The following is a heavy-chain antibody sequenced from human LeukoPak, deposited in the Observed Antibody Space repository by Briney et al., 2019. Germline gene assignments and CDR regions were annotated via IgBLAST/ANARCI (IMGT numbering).Heavy chain of an antibody. D-gene: IGHD3-16*01. CDR3: ARRTLSYAVEDY. J-gene: IGHJ4*02. CDR2: IRYDESNK. V-gene: IGHV3-30*02. CDR1: GFIFSNYG. Sequence: GGSLRLSCVASGFIFSNYGMHWVRQAPGKGLEWVAFIRYDESNKYYTDSVKGRFTISRDNSKNTLYLQMNSLRAEDTAVYYCARRTLSYAVEDYWGRGTLVTVSS.